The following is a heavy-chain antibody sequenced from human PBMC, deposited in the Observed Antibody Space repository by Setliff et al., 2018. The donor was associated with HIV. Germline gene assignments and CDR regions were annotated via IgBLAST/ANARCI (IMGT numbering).Heavy chain of an antibody. J-gene: IGHJ4*02. CDR3: ARDVLDLVISVYGF. CDR2: IYHTGSC. V-gene: IGHV4-38-2*02. Sequence: TLSLTCDVSGFFISSRYYWGWIRQSPGKGREWIGNIYHTGSCYNNPSLNDRPTSSLDTSKNQFSLKLNSVTAADTAVYYCARDVLDLVISVYGFWGQGTPVTVS. D-gene: IGHD3-22*01. CDR1: GFFISSRYY.